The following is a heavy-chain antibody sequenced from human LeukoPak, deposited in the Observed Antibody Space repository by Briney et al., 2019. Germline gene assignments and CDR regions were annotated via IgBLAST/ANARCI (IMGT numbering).Heavy chain of an antibody. V-gene: IGHV1-18*01. D-gene: IGHD2-21*02. CDR1: GYTFSNYG. CDR3: ARDERGGCGGDCYYFDY. CDR2: ISGYNGNT. J-gene: IGHJ4*02. Sequence: GASVKVSCKASGYTFSNYGISWVRQAPGQGLEWMGWISGYNGNTNQAQKLQGRVTMTTDTSTSTAYMELRSLRSDDTAVYYCARDERGGCGGDCYYFDYWGQGTLVTVSS.